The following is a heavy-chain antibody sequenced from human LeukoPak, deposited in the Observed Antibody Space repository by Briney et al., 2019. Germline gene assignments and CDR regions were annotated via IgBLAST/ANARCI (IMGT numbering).Heavy chain of an antibody. D-gene: IGHD5-24*01. Sequence: PSETLSLTCTVSGGSISSYYWSWIRQPPGKGLEWIGYIYYSGSTNYNPSLKSRVTISVDTSKNQFSLKLGSVTAADTAVYYCARLSRDGYNLDYWGQGTLVTVSS. CDR1: GGSISSYY. V-gene: IGHV4-59*01. CDR2: IYYSGST. J-gene: IGHJ4*02. CDR3: ARLSRDGYNLDY.